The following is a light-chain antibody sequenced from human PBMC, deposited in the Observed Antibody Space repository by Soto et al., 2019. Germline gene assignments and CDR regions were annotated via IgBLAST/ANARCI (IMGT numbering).Light chain of an antibody. CDR3: QQSYMDPIT. V-gene: IGKV1-39*01. J-gene: IGKJ5*01. CDR1: QTISSH. Sequence: DIQMTQSPSALSASVGDRVIITCRASQTISSHLNWYQKKPGKAPNLLIYDASRLQSGVPSRFSGSGGGTDFTLSISSVQPEDFATYFCQQSYMDPITFGQGTRREIK. CDR2: DAS.